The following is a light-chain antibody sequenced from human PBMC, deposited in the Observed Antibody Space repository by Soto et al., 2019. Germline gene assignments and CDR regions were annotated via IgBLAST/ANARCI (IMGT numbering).Light chain of an antibody. CDR3: AAWDDSLSGPV. J-gene: IGLJ7*01. V-gene: IGLV1-47*01. CDR1: SSNIGSNY. Sequence: QSVLTQPPSASGTPGQRVTISCSGSSSNIGSNYVYWYQQLPGTAPKLLIYRNNQRPSGVHDRFSCSKSGTSASLAISGLRSEDEADYYCAAWDDSLSGPVFGGGTQLTVL. CDR2: RNN.